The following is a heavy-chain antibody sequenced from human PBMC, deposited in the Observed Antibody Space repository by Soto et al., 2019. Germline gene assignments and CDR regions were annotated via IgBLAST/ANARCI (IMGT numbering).Heavy chain of an antibody. CDR2: ISKSSGTR. CDR1: GFTFSDYT. J-gene: IGHJ4*02. Sequence: EVQLVESGGGLVQPGGSLRLSCVASGFTFSDYTMNWVRQAPGKGLEWISYISKSSGTRTYADYAKGRFTISRDSAKNSLYLQMNNLRDEDTAVYYCARDQNWGFDYWGQGSLVIVSS. CDR3: ARDQNWGFDY. V-gene: IGHV3-48*02. D-gene: IGHD7-27*01.